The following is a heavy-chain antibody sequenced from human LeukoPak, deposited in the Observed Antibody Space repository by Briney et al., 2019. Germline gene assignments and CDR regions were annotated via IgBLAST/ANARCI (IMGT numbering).Heavy chain of an antibody. Sequence: ASVKVSCKVSGYTLTELSMHWVRQAPGKGLEWMGGFDPEDGETIYAQKFQGRVTMTRDTSTSTVYMELSSLRSEDTAVYYCAARPGIAAAALDYWGQGTLVTVSS. D-gene: IGHD6-13*01. J-gene: IGHJ4*02. V-gene: IGHV1-24*01. CDR1: GYTLTELS. CDR2: FDPEDGET. CDR3: AARPGIAAAALDY.